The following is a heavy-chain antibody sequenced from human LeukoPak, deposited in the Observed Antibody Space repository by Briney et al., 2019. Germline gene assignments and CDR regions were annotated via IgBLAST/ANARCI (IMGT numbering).Heavy chain of an antibody. J-gene: IGHJ4*02. D-gene: IGHD1-26*01. Sequence: GRSLGLSCAASGFTFSSYAMHWVRQAPGKGLEWVAVISYDGSNKYYADSVKGRFTISRDNSKNTLYLQMNSLRAEDTAVYYCARDWSWRGSYQTHSDYWGQGTLVTVSS. CDR3: ARDWSWRGSYQTHSDY. V-gene: IGHV3-30*01. CDR2: ISYDGSNK. CDR1: GFTFSSYA.